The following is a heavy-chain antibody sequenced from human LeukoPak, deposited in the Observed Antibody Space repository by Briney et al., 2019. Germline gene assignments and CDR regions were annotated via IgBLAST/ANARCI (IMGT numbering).Heavy chain of an antibody. CDR1: DFIVSSNY. CDR2: IYSGGST. J-gene: IGHJ4*02. CDR3: ARGRSFSSGWYAYYFDY. Sequence: QPGGSLRLSCVASDFIVSSNYMSWVRQAPGKGLEWVSVIYSGGSTYYADSVKGRFTISRDSSKNTLYLQMNSLRAEDTAVYYCARGRSFSSGWYAYYFDYWGQGTLVTVSS. V-gene: IGHV3-53*01. D-gene: IGHD6-19*01.